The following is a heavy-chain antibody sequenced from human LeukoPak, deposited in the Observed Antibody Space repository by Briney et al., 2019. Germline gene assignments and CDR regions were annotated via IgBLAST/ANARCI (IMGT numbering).Heavy chain of an antibody. CDR2: ISSRSTTI. D-gene: IGHD1-26*01. J-gene: IGHJ1*01. CDR3: ARGTGIVGATV. Sequence: GGSLRLSCAASGFSFSSYSLNWVRQAPGKGLEWVSYISSRSTTIYYADSVKGRFSISRDNAKNSLYLQMNSLRAEDTAVYYCARGTGIVGATVWGQGTLVTVSS. V-gene: IGHV3-48*01. CDR1: GFSFSSYS.